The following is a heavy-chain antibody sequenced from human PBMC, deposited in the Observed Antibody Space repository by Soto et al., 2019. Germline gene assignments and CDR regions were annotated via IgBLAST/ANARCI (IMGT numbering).Heavy chain of an antibody. CDR3: ARGGWHYYYYGMDV. Sequence: HSETLSLTCTVSGGSISISSYSWGWIRQPPGKGLEWIGSIYYSGSTYYNPSLKSRVTISVDTSKNQFSLKLISVTAADTAVYYCARGGWHYYYYGMDVWGQGTTVTVSS. D-gene: IGHD6-19*01. CDR1: GGSISISSYS. J-gene: IGHJ6*02. V-gene: IGHV4-39*01. CDR2: IYYSGST.